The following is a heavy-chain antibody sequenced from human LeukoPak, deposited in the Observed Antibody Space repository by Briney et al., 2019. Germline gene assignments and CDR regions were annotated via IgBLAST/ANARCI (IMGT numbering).Heavy chain of an antibody. CDR3: ASTVTTARRRFGSFDY. V-gene: IGHV4-39*07. CDR1: GGSISSSSYY. CDR2: IYYSGST. D-gene: IGHD4-17*01. Sequence: SETLSLTCTVSGGSISSSSYYWGWIRQPPGKGLEWIGSIYYSGSTYYNPSLKSRVTISVDTSKNQFSLKLSSVTAADTAVYFCASTVTTARRRFGSFDYWGQGTLVTVSS. J-gene: IGHJ4*02.